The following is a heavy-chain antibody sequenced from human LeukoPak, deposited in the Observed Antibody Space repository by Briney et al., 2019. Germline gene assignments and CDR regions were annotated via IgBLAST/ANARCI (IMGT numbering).Heavy chain of an antibody. V-gene: IGHV3-23*01. J-gene: IGHJ4*02. CDR2: ISGSGGST. D-gene: IGHD5-12*01. CDR3: AKDRPSGYASY. CDR1: GFTFSSYG. Sequence: GGTLRLSCAASGFTFSSYGMSWVRQAPGKGLEWVSGISGSGGSTYYADSVKGRFTISRDNSKNTLNLQMNSLRAKDTAVYYCAKDRPSGYASYWGQGTLVTVSS.